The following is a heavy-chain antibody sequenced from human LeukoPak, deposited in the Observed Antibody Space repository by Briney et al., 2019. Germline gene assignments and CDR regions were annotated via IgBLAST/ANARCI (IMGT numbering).Heavy chain of an antibody. CDR3: ARVPTVTTSRGFDY. CDR2: IIPILGIA. D-gene: IGHD4-17*01. Sequence: GASVKVSCKASGGTFSSYAISWVRQAPGQGLEWMGRIIPILGIANYAQKFQGRVTITADKSTSTAYMELSSLRSEDTAVYYCARVPTVTTSRGFDYWGQGTLVTVSS. J-gene: IGHJ4*01. V-gene: IGHV1-69*04. CDR1: GGTFSSYA.